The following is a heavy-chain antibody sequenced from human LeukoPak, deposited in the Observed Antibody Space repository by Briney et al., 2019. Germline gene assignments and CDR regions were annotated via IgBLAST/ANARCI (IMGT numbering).Heavy chain of an antibody. CDR1: GGSFSGYY. J-gene: IGHJ5*02. Sequence: SETLSLTCAVYGGSFSGYYWNWIRQPPGEGLEWIAEINHSGSTDYNPSLKSRVTISVDTSKNQFSLKLSSVTAADTAVYYCARGYGSGSYGWFDPWGQGTLVTVSS. CDR3: ARGYGSGSYGWFDP. CDR2: INHSGST. V-gene: IGHV4-34*01. D-gene: IGHD3-10*01.